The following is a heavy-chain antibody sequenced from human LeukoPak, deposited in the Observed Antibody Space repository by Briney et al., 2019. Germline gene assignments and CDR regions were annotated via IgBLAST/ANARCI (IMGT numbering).Heavy chain of an antibody. CDR2: IIPIFGTA. D-gene: IGHD5-12*01. CDR1: GGTFSSYA. V-gene: IGHV1-69*13. Sequence: SVKVSCKASGGTFSSYAISWVRQAPGQGLEWMGGIIPIFGTANYAQKFQGRVTITADESTSTAYMELSSLRSEDTAVYYCARDPRYSGYDTHFSIYGMDVWGQGTTVTVSS. CDR3: ARDPRYSGYDTHFSIYGMDV. J-gene: IGHJ6*02.